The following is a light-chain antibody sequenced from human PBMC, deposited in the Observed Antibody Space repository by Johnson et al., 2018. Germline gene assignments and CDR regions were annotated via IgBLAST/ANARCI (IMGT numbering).Light chain of an antibody. CDR1: SSNIGNNY. Sequence: QSVLTQPPSVYAAPGQKVTISCSGSSSNIGNNYISWDQQLPGTAPKLLIYENNKRPSGIPDRFSGSKSGTSATLGITGLQTGDEADYYWGTWDSSLSAGNVFGTGTKVTVL. V-gene: IGLV1-51*02. J-gene: IGLJ1*01. CDR3: GTWDSSLSAGNV. CDR2: ENN.